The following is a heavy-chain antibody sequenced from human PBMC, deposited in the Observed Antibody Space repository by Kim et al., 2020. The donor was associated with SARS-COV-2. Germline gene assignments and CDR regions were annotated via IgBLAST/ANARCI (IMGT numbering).Heavy chain of an antibody. Sequence: PSFQGHVTISADKSISTAYLQWSSLKASDTAMYYCARGRAAAGILGYWGQGTLVTVSS. CDR3: ARGRAAAGILGY. V-gene: IGHV5-10-1*01. D-gene: IGHD6-13*01. J-gene: IGHJ4*02.